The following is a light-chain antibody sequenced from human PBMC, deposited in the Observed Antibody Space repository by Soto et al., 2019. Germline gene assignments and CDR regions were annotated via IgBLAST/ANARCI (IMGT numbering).Light chain of an antibody. J-gene: IGKJ1*01. Sequence: EIVLTQSPGTLSLSPGERATLSCRASQSISSFYLAWYQQTPGQAPRLLIYDASSRAAGIPDRFSGGGSGTDFTLTISRLEPEDFGVYYCQQYGGSPRTFGQGTK. V-gene: IGKV3-20*01. CDR3: QQYGGSPRT. CDR2: DAS. CDR1: QSISSFY.